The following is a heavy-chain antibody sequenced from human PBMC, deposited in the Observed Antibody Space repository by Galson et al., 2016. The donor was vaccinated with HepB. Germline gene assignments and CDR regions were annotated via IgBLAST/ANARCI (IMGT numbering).Heavy chain of an antibody. CDR1: GYTFTSYG. CDR2: ISAYNGNT. D-gene: IGHD3-10*01. CDR3: ARVEVGLERSTVLLWFGEGWFDP. Sequence: SVKVSCKASGYTFTSYGISWVRQAPGQGLEWMGWISAYNGNTNYAQKLQGRVTMTTDTSTSTAYMELRSLRSDDTAVYYCARVEVGLERSTVLLWFGEGWFDPWGQGTLVTVSS. V-gene: IGHV1-18*04. J-gene: IGHJ5*02.